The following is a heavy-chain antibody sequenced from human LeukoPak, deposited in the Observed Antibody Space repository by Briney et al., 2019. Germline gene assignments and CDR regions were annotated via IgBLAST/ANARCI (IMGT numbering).Heavy chain of an antibody. CDR3: AKHRFRVRGVIIGGYYFDY. V-gene: IGHV3-21*04. CDR2: ITASSTAI. CDR1: GFTFNTYT. D-gene: IGHD3-10*02. Sequence: GGSLRLSCAASGFTFNTYTMNWVRQAPGKGLEWGSSITASSTAIYSADSVKGRFTISRDNAKNFLYLQMTSLRAEDTAVYYCAKHRFRVRGVIIGGYYFDYWGQGTLVTVSS. J-gene: IGHJ4*02.